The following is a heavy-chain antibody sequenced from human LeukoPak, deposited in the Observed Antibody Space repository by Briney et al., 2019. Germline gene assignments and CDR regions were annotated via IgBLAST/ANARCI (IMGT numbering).Heavy chain of an antibody. CDR1: GFTFGGYA. D-gene: IGHD3-10*01. CDR2: ISASGGST. J-gene: IGHJ2*01. CDR3: AKVPDGSPRGYWYFDL. Sequence: GGSLRLSCAASGFTFGGYAMSWVRQAPGKGLEWVSTISASGGSTYLADSVKDRFAISRDNSKSTLYVQMTSLRAEDTAVYYCAKVPDGSPRGYWYFDLWGRGTLVTVSS. V-gene: IGHV3-23*01.